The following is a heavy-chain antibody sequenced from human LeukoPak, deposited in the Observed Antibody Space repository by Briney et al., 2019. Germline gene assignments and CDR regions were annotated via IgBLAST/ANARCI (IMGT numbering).Heavy chain of an antibody. CDR2: IYGGGNI. J-gene: IGHJ4*02. CDR1: GFTVSSNY. V-gene: IGHV3-53*01. CDR3: ARGAGYNYPYYFDY. Sequence: GGSLRLSCAASGFTVSSNYMNWVRQAPGKGLEWVSVIYGGGNIYYADSVKGRFTISRDNSKNTLYLQMNSLRAEDTAVYYCARGAGYNYPYYFDYWGQETLVTVSS. D-gene: IGHD5-24*01.